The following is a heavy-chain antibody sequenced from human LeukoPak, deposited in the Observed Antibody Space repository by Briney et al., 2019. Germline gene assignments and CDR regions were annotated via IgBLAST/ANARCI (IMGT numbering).Heavy chain of an antibody. CDR1: GFTFSSYG. V-gene: IGHV3-33*06. CDR2: IWYDGSNK. CDR3: AKDGGAYFDY. Sequence: GRSLRLSCAASGFTFSSYGMHWVRQAPGKGLEWVAVIWYDGSNKYYADSVKGRFTISRDNSKNTLYLQMNSLRAEDTAVYYCAKDGGAYFDYWGQGTLVTVSS. D-gene: IGHD3-16*01. J-gene: IGHJ4*02.